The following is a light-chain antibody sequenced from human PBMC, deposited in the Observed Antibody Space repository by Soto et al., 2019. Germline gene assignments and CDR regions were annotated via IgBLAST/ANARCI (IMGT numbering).Light chain of an antibody. Sequence: AIPLTQSPSSLSASVGDRVTITCRASQGISSALAWYQQKPGKAPKLLIYDAASLESGVPSRFSGSGSGTDFTLTISSLQPEDFATSYCQQFNSYPRTFGQGTKVDIK. V-gene: IGKV1-13*02. CDR2: DAA. J-gene: IGKJ1*01. CDR3: QQFNSYPRT. CDR1: QGISSA.